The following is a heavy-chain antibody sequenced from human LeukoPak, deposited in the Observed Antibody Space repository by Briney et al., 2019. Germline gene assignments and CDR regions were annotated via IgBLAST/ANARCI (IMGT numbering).Heavy chain of an antibody. CDR3: ARVGYCSTSSCKTPGGFDY. Sequence: GGSLRLSCAASGFTFSDYSMNWVRQAPGGGLEWVSSISYVTSYIYYSGSVKGRFTVSRDNAKNSLYLQMNNLRVEDTAVYYCARVGYCSTSSCKTPGGFDYWGQGALVTVSS. J-gene: IGHJ4*02. D-gene: IGHD2-2*01. V-gene: IGHV3-21*01. CDR2: ISYVTSYI. CDR1: GFTFSDYS.